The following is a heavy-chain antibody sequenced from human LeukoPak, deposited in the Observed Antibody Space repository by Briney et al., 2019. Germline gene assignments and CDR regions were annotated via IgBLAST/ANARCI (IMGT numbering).Heavy chain of an antibody. D-gene: IGHD6-13*01. CDR1: GYSFTGYW. J-gene: IGHJ3*02. CDR2: IYPGDSDT. Sequence: GESLKISCKGSGYSFTGYWIGWVRQMPGKGLEWMGIIYPGDSDTGYSPSFQGQVTISADKSISTAYLQWSSLKASDTAMYYCARPRVGYSSSWYDGVAFDIWGQGTMVTVSS. V-gene: IGHV5-51*01. CDR3: ARPRVGYSSSWYDGVAFDI.